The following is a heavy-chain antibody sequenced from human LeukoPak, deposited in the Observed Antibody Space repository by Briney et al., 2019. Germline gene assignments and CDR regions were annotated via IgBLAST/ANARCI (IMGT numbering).Heavy chain of an antibody. Sequence: ASVKVSCKASGGTFSSYAIIWVRQAPGQGLEWMGGIIPIFGTANYAQKFQGRVTITTDESTSTAYMELSSLRSEDTAVYYCARPRALTTVAPPRLYYYYGMDVWGQGTTDTVSS. CDR1: GGTFSSYA. J-gene: IGHJ6*02. D-gene: IGHD4-23*01. CDR2: IIPIFGTA. CDR3: ARPRALTTVAPPRLYYYYGMDV. V-gene: IGHV1-69*05.